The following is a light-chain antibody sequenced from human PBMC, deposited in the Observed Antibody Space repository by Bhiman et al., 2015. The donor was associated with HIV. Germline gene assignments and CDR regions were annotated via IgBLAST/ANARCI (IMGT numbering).Light chain of an antibody. CDR2: DVT. V-gene: IGLV2-11*01. J-gene: IGLJ3*02. CDR1: SSDVGGYNY. CDR3: AAWDGSLNGPV. Sequence: QSALTQPRSVSGSPGQSVTISCTATSSDVGGYNYVSWYQQHPGKAPKLMIYDVTKRPSGVPDRFSGSKSGTSASLAISGLQAEDEADYYCAAWDGSLNGPVFGGGTKLTVL.